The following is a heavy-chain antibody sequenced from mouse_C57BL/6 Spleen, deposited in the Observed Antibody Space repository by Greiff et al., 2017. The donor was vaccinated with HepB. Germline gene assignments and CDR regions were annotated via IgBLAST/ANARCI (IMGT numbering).Heavy chain of an antibody. CDR2: ISDGGSYT. D-gene: IGHD1-1*01. V-gene: IGHV5-4*03. CDR3: ARLLYYYGSSYDAMDY. Sequence: LVESGGGLVKPGGSLKLSCAASGFTFSSYAMSWVRQTPEKRLEWVATISDGGSYTYYPDNVKGRFTISRDNAKNNLYLQMSHLKSEDTAMYYCARLLYYYGSSYDAMDYWGQGTSVTVSS. J-gene: IGHJ4*01. CDR1: GFTFSSYA.